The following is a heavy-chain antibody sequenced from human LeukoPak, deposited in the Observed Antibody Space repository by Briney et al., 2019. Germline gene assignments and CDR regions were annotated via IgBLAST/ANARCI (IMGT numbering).Heavy chain of an antibody. CDR3: AKDYGITGTGGAWLDP. V-gene: IGHV3-30*02. CDR2: IRYDGNNK. CDR1: GFTFNSYG. J-gene: IGHJ5*02. D-gene: IGHD1-20*01. Sequence: GGSLRLSCAASGFTFNSYGMHWVRQTPGKGLEWVAFIRYDGNNKYYGDSVKGRFSISRDNSKNTLYLQMNSLRAEDTAVYYCAKDYGITGTGGAWLDPWGQGTLVTVSS.